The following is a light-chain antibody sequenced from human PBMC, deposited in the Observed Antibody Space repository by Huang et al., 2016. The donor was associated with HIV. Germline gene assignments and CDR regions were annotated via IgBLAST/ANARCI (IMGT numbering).Light chain of an antibody. J-gene: IGKJ4*01. CDR2: GAS. CDR3: QQLSSSLT. CDR1: QDIRSY. Sequence: IQLTQSPSSLSASVGDRVTITCRASQDIRSYLAWYQQKPGKAPKLLIYGASTLQSGVPSRFSGSGSGTEYSLTISTLQPEDFATYYCQQLSSSLTLGGGTKVEMK. V-gene: IGKV1-9*01.